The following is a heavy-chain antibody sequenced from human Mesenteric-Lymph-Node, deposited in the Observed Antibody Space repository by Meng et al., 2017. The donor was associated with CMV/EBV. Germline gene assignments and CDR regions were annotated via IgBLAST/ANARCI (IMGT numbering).Heavy chain of an antibody. CDR1: GFSVNNNY. CDR3: ARGMYDFSSGYFSRPPNYAMDV. J-gene: IGHJ6*02. V-gene: IGHV3-66*02. CDR2: MYSGGNR. D-gene: IGHD3-3*01. Sequence: GGSLRLSCAASGFSVNNNYMTWVRQAPGKGLEWVSVMYSGGNRYYTDSVKGRFTISRDDSKNTLDLQMNSLRPEDTAVYYCARGMYDFSSGYFSRPPNYAMDVWGQGTTVTVSS.